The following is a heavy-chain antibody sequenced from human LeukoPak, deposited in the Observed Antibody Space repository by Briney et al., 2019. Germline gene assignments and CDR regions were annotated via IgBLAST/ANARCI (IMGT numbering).Heavy chain of an antibody. CDR1: GFTFSGYS. CDR2: ISSSSSYI. D-gene: IGHD6-19*01. J-gene: IGHJ4*02. CDR3: ARDESIAVAGRGIDY. V-gene: IGHV3-21*01. Sequence: GGSLRLSCAASGFTFSGYSMNWVRQAPGKGLEWVSSISSSSSYIYYADSVKGRFTISRDNAKNSLYLQMNSLRAEDTAVYYCARDESIAVAGRGIDYWGQGTLVTVSS.